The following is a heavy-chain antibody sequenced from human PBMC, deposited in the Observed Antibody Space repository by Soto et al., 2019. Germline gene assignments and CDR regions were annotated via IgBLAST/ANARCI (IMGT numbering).Heavy chain of an antibody. CDR3: AREEHSYYYYGMDV. Sequence: GGSLRLSCAASGFTFSSYCMHWVRQAPCKGLEWVAVIWYDGINKYYAASVKGRFTISRENSKNTLYLQMNSLRAEDTAVYYCAREEHSYYYYGMDVLGRGTTLTVSS. CDR1: GFTFSSYC. V-gene: IGHV3-33*01. D-gene: IGHD1-26*01. J-gene: IGHJ6*02. CDR2: IWYDGINK.